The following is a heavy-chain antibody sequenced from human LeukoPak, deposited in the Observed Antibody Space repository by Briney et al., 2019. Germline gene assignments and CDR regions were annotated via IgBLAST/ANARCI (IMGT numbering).Heavy chain of an antibody. CDR1: GFTFSSYW. CDR3: ARGLVNTYSSSWHYYYYGMDV. D-gene: IGHD6-13*01. CDR2: IKQDGSEK. Sequence: PSGGSLRLSCAASGFTFSSYWMSWVRQAPGKGLEWVANIKQDGSEKYYVDSVKGRFTISRDNAKNSLYLQMNSLRAEDTAVYYCARGLVNTYSSSWHYYYYGMDVWGQGTTVTVSS. V-gene: IGHV3-7*01. J-gene: IGHJ6*02.